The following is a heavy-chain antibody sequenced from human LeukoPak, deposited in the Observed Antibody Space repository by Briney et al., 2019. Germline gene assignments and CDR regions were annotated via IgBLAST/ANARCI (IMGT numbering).Heavy chain of an antibody. Sequence: SETLSLTCAVYGGSFSGYYWSWIRQPPGKGLEWIGEINHSGSTNYNPSLKSRVTISVDTSKNQFSLKLSSVTAADTAVYYCARNVRVMVRGVYFDYWGQGTLVTVSS. CDR3: ARNVRVMVRGVYFDY. D-gene: IGHD3-10*01. J-gene: IGHJ4*02. CDR2: INHSGST. V-gene: IGHV4-34*01. CDR1: GGSFSGYY.